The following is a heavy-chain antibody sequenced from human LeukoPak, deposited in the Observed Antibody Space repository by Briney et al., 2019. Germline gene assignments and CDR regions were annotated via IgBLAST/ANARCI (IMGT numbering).Heavy chain of an antibody. Sequence: GGSLRLSCVASGFTFSSYAMSWVRQAPGKGLEWVSVMSDSGDRTFYADSVRGRFSISRDNSKNTVYLQMNSLRVEDSAVYYCARDWESKVDTAMGDAFDIWGQGTMVTVSS. CDR2: MSDSGDRT. V-gene: IGHV3-23*01. D-gene: IGHD5-18*01. J-gene: IGHJ3*02. CDR1: GFTFSSYA. CDR3: ARDWESKVDTAMGDAFDI.